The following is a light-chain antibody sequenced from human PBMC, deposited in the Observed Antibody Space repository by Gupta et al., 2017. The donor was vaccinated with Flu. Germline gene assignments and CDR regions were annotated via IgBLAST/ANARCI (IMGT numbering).Light chain of an antibody. CDR2: WAS. CDR1: QSVLYSSSNKNY. V-gene: IGKV4-1*01. Sequence: SCKSSQSVLYSSSNKNYLAWYQQKPGQPPKLRMYWASTRESGVPDRFSGSGSGTEFALTIRSLQAEEVAVYYCQQYYTTPLTFGGGTKVEIK. J-gene: IGKJ4*01. CDR3: QQYYTTPLT.